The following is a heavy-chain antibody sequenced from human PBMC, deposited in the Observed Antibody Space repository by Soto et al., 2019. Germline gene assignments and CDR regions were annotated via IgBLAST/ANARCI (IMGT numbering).Heavy chain of an antibody. Sequence: SSETLSLTCTVSGGSFNGYYWSWIRQPPGKGLEWIGYIYYSGSTNYNPSLKSRVTISVDTSKNQFSLKLSSVTAADTAVYYCARYWNYPNWFDPWGQGTLVTVSS. CDR2: IYYSGST. CDR3: ARYWNYPNWFDP. J-gene: IGHJ5*02. V-gene: IGHV4-59*01. CDR1: GGSFNGYY. D-gene: IGHD1-7*01.